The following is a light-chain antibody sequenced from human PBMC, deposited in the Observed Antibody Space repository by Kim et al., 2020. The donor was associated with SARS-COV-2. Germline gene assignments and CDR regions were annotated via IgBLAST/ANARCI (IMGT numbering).Light chain of an antibody. J-gene: IGKJ1*01. Sequence: SPGEIATLSCRASQSVSSYLAWYQQKPGQAPRLLIYDTSNRATGIPARFSGSGSGTDFTLTISSLEPEDFAVYYYQQRSKWPPWTFGQGTKVDIK. CDR3: QQRSKWPPWT. CDR1: QSVSSY. V-gene: IGKV3-11*01. CDR2: DTS.